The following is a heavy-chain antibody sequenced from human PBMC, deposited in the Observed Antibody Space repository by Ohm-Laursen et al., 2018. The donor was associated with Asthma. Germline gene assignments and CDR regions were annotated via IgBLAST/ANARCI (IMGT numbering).Heavy chain of an antibody. CDR3: AKGAVGGYQDDY. CDR2: IDGSGGRT. D-gene: IGHD3-22*01. J-gene: IGHJ4*02. Sequence: SLRLSCAASGFTFNKHHMTWVRQAPGKGLEWVSAIDGSGGRTYYADSVKGRFTISRDNSKNTLYLQMNSLRAEDTAVYYCAKGAVGGYQDDYWGQGTLVTVSS. CDR1: GFTFNKHH. V-gene: IGHV3-23*01.